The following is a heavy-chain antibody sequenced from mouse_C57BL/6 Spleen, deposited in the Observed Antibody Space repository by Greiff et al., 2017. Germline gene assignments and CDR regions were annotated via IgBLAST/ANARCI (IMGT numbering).Heavy chain of an antibody. J-gene: IGHJ4*01. Sequence: VQLQQPGAELVKPGASVKLSCKASGYTFTSYWMHWVKQRPGQGLEWIGMINPNSGSTNYNEKFKSKATLTVDKSSSTAYMQLSSLTSEDSAVYYCAREEADYYAMDYWGQGTSVTVSS. CDR1: GYTFTSYW. CDR3: AREEADYYAMDY. CDR2: INPNSGST. V-gene: IGHV1-64*01.